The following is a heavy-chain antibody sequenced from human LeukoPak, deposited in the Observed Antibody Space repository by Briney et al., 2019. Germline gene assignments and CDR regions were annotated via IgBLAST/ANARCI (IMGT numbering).Heavy chain of an antibody. CDR2: VSYTGST. D-gene: IGHD4-17*01. CDR1: GGSISSGGYY. J-gene: IGHJ6*03. V-gene: IGHV4-61*08. CDR3: ARVNRGLRPSDGYYFMDV. Sequence: PSQTLSLTCTVSGGSISSGGYYWSWVRQPPGKGLEWIGYVSYTGSTNYSPSLKSRVIISIDASKNQVSLKLRSVTAADTALYYCARVNRGLRPSDGYYFMDVWGKGTTVTVSS.